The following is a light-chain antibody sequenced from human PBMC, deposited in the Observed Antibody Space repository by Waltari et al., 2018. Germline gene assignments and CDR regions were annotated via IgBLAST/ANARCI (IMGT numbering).Light chain of an antibody. Sequence: EIVLTQSPATLSLSPGERATLSCRASQSVSSYLAWYQQKPGQAPRLLIDDASNRATGIPAMFSGSGSGTDFTLTITSLEPEDFTVYYCQHRSDWPLTFGGGTKVEIK. CDR3: QHRSDWPLT. V-gene: IGKV3-11*01. CDR1: QSVSSY. CDR2: DAS. J-gene: IGKJ4*01.